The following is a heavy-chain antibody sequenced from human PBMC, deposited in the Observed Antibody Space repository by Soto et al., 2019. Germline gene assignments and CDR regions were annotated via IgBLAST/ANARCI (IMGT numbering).Heavy chain of an antibody. V-gene: IGHV3-74*01. CDR2: INSDGSCT. Sequence: GGSLRLSCAASGFTFSSYWMHWVRQAPGKGLVWVSRINSDGSCTSNADSVKGRFTISRDNAKNTLYLQMNSLRAEDTAVYYCVFPGSGKYYFDYWGQGALVTVPQ. CDR3: VFPGSGKYYFDY. D-gene: IGHD1-26*01. J-gene: IGHJ4*02. CDR1: GFTFSSYW.